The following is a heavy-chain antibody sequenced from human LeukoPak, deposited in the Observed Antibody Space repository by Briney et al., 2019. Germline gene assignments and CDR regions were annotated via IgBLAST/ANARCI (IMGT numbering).Heavy chain of an antibody. Sequence: ASVKVSCKASGYTFTNSDINWVRQATGQGFEWMGWMNPNSGNTGYAQKFQGRVTMTRNTSISTAYMELSSLRYEDTAVYYCAKGRGMATVNLDHWGQGTQVTVSS. D-gene: IGHD5-24*01. J-gene: IGHJ4*02. CDR3: AKGRGMATVNLDH. CDR2: MNPNSGNT. V-gene: IGHV1-8*02. CDR1: GYTFTNSD.